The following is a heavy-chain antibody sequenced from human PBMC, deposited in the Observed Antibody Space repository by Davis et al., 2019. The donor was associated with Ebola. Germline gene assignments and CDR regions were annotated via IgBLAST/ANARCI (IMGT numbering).Heavy chain of an antibody. Sequence: PGGSLRLSCAASGFTFRTYAMIWVRQAPGKGLVWVSRINSDGSTRNYADSVKGRFTISRDNAKNTLYLQINSLRAEDTAVYYCATRRTPYGLDVWGQGTTVTVSS. D-gene: IGHD6-6*01. CDR3: ATRRTPYGLDV. CDR2: INSDGSTR. CDR1: GFTFRTYA. J-gene: IGHJ6*02. V-gene: IGHV3-74*01.